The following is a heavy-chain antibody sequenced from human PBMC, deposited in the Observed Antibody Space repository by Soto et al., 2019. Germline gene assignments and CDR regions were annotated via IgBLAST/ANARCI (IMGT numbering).Heavy chain of an antibody. CDR1: GFTLSGHW. Sequence: EVQLMESGGGLVQPGGSLRLSCAASGFTLSGHWLHWVRQAPGKGLVWVSRISSDGSSTSYADSVKGRFTISRDNAANTLFLQLNSLRTEDPAVYYCARPATFSMVAADFWGQGTPVTVSS. V-gene: IGHV3-74*01. J-gene: IGHJ4*02. CDR2: ISSDGSST. D-gene: IGHD2-15*01. CDR3: ARPATFSMVAADF.